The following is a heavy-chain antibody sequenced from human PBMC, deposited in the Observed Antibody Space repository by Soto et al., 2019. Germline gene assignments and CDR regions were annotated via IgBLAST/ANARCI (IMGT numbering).Heavy chain of an antibody. D-gene: IGHD3-22*01. J-gene: IGHJ5*02. V-gene: IGHV1-24*01. CDR3: AKFNYDSSGYYYPYNWFDP. Sequence: ASVKVSCKVSGYTLTELSMHWVRQAPGKGLEWMGGFDPEDGETIYAQKFQGRVTMTEDASTDTAYMELSSLRSEDTAVYYCAKFNYDSSGYYYPYNWFDPWGQGTLVTVSS. CDR1: GYTLTELS. CDR2: FDPEDGET.